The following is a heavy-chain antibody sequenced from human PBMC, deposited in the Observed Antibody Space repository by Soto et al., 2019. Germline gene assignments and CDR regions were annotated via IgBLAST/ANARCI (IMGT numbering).Heavy chain of an antibody. V-gene: IGHV4-39*07. CDR3: ARGGGGGDKAFDI. CDR1: GGSISSSSYY. CDR2: IYYSGST. Sequence: SETLSLTCTVSGGSISSSSYYWGWIRQPPGKGLEWIGSIYYSGSTYYNPSLKSRVTISVDTSKNQFSRKLSSVTAADTAVYYGARGGGGGDKAFDIWGQGTMVTVSS. J-gene: IGHJ3*02. D-gene: IGHD2-21*01.